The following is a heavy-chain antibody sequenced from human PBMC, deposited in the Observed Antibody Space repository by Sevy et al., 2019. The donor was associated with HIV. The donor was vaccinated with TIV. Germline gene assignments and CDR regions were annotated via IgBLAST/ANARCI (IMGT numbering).Heavy chain of an antibody. CDR3: ARPDDSSGYYIEYFQH. J-gene: IGHJ1*01. Sequence: GGSLRLSCAASGFTFSSYSMNWVRQAPGKGLKWVSSISSSSTYIYYADSVKGRFTISRDNAKNSLYLQMNSLRGEDTAVYYCARPDDSSGYYIEYFQHWGQGTLVTVSS. V-gene: IGHV3-21*01. D-gene: IGHD3-22*01. CDR1: GFTFSSYS. CDR2: ISSSSTYI.